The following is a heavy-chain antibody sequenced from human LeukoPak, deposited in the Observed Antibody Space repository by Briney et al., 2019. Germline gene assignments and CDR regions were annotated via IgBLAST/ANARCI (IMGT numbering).Heavy chain of an antibody. CDR2: INHSGST. Sequence: XXLSLXXXXYGGXXSGYYWSWIRQPPGKGLEWIGEINHSGSTNYNPSLKSRVTISVDTSKNQFSLKLSSVTAADTAVYYCARRWLGWNYSLHYYYGMDVWGQGTTVTVSS. CDR1: GGXXSGYY. J-gene: IGHJ6*02. D-gene: IGHD1-7*01. CDR3: ARRWLGWNYSLHYYYGMDV. V-gene: IGHV4-34*01.